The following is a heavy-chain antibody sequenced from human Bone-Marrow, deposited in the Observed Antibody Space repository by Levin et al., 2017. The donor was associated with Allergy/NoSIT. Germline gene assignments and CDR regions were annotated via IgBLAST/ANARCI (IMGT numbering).Heavy chain of an antibody. D-gene: IGHD2-8*01. J-gene: IGHJ5*02. Sequence: PGESLKISCKASGFPLTSYGLSWVRQAPGEGLEWMAWISARSGSTKFAQKIQGRVNLTTDISTNTAYLELTGLTFDDTAVYYCARDLCSVANGICYNSRFDHWGQGTLVTVSP. CDR1: GFPLTSYG. V-gene: IGHV1-18*04. CDR2: ISARSGST. CDR3: ARDLCSVANGICYNSRFDH.